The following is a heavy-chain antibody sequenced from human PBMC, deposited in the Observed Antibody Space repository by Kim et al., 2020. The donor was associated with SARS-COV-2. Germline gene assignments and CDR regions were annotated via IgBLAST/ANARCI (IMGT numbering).Heavy chain of an antibody. CDR2: IYYSGST. D-gene: IGHD5-12*01. V-gene: IGHV4-39*01. CDR3: ARHAREESGYDTNRFYCYYGMDV. Sequence: SETLSLTCTVSGGSISSSSYYWGWIRQPPGKGLEWIGSIYYSGSTYYNPSLKSRVTISVDTSKNQFSLKLSSVTAADTAVYYCARHAREESGYDTNRFYCYYGMDVWGQGTTVTVSS. CDR1: GGSISSSSYY. J-gene: IGHJ6*02.